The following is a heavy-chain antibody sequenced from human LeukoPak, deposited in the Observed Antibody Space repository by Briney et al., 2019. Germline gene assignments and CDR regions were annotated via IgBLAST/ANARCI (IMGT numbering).Heavy chain of an antibody. D-gene: IGHD3-9*01. CDR1: GFTFSSYS. Sequence: YPVGSLRLSCAASGFTFSSYSMNWVRQAPGKGLEWISYISSSSSTIYYADSVKGRFTISRDNAKNALYLQMHSLRAEDTAVYYCVLQPEDGIRYFDWPSPFDYWGQGTLVTVSS. J-gene: IGHJ4*02. CDR2: ISSSSSTI. V-gene: IGHV3-48*01. CDR3: VLQPEDGIRYFDWPSPFDY.